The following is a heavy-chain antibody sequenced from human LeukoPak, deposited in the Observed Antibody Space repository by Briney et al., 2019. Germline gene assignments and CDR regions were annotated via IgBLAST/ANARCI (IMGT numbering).Heavy chain of an antibody. CDR2: MNPNNGNT. Sequence: GASVKVSCKASGYTFTSFDINWVRQAPGQGLEWMASMNPNNGNTAYARKFQGRLTMTRDTPIGTAYLELSALRSEDTAVYYCARLHWESGGIYFYYYMDVWAKGPRSPSP. V-gene: IGHV1-8*01. J-gene: IGHJ6*03. CDR3: ARLHWESGGIYFYYYMDV. D-gene: IGHD3-16*01. CDR1: GYTFTSFD.